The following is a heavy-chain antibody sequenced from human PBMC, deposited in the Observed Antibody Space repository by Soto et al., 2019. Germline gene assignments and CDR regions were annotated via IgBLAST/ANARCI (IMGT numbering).Heavy chain of an antibody. Sequence: SETLSLTCTVSGDSVSSGSYYWSWIRQPPGKGLEWIGYIYNSGSTKYNPSLKTRVTISVDTSKNQLSLKLSSVTAADTAVYYCARVSYYYDSSSYYFFEYWGQGTPVTVSS. J-gene: IGHJ4*02. CDR3: ARVSYYYDSSSYYFFEY. CDR2: IYNSGST. V-gene: IGHV4-61*01. CDR1: GDSVSSGSYY. D-gene: IGHD3-22*01.